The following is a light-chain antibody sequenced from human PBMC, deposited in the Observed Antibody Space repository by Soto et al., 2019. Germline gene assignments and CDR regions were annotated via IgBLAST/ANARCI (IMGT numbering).Light chain of an antibody. CDR1: QSVNTY. V-gene: IGKV3-15*01. CDR2: GAS. J-gene: IGKJ1*01. Sequence: EIVMTQSPATLSVSPGDRVTLSCRASQSVNTYLTWYQQIHGQAPRLLIFGASTRATGVPARFSGSGSGTEFTLTISSLQSEDFAVYYCQQYNYWPRTFGQGTKVEIK. CDR3: QQYNYWPRT.